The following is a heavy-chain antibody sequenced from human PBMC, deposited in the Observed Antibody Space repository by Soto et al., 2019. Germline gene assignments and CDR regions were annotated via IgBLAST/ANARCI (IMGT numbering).Heavy chain of an antibody. J-gene: IGHJ4*02. D-gene: IGHD2-2*01. CDR2: LSGSGDST. V-gene: IGHV3-23*01. Sequence: PGGSLRLSCAASGFTFSTYAMTWVRQAPGKGLEWVSALSGSGDSTYYADSVKGRFTISRDNYKNTLYLQMNSLRAEDTAVYYCAKEGYCSSTSCRNFDYWGQGILVTVSS. CDR3: AKEGYCSSTSCRNFDY. CDR1: GFTFSTYA.